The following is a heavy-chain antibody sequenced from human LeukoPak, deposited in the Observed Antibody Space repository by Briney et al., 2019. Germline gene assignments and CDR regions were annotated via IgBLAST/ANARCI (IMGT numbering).Heavy chain of an antibody. CDR3: AKLTSPYFFDY. J-gene: IGHJ4*02. Sequence: GGSLRLSCAASGFTFSSHAMSWVRQAPGKGLEWVSVISGSGGTTYYADSVKGRFTISRDNSKNMLFLQMNSLRAEDTALYYCAKLTSPYFFDYWGQGTLVTVSS. CDR1: GFTFSSHA. CDR2: ISGSGGTT. V-gene: IGHV3-23*01.